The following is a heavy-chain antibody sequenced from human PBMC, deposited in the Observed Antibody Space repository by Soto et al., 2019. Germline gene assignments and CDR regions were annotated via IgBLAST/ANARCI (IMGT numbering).Heavy chain of an antibody. V-gene: IGHV4-59*02. CDR1: GDSVSSYY. Sequence: SETLSLTCSVSGDSVSSYYWTWIRQSPGKGLEWIGYIYNSGSSNYNPSLKSRVTISADTSKNQFSLRLSSVAAADTAVYYCGRGAETAFRTGLVYWGQGILVTVS. J-gene: IGHJ4*02. CDR3: GRGAETAFRTGLVY. D-gene: IGHD3-16*01. CDR2: IYNSGSS.